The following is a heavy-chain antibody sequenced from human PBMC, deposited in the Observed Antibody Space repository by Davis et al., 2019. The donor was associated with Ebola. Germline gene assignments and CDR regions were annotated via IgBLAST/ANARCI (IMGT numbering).Heavy chain of an antibody. V-gene: IGHV3-23*01. CDR2: ISGSGGST. J-gene: IGHJ4*02. D-gene: IGHD3-9*01. CDR1: GFTFSSYA. CDR3: AKDRGLRYFDWLSDY. Sequence: GESLKISCAASGFTFSSYAMSWVRQAQGKGLEWVSAISGSGGSTYYADSVKGRFTISRDNSKNTLYLQMNSLRAEDTAVYYCAKDRGLRYFDWLSDYWGQGTLVTVSS.